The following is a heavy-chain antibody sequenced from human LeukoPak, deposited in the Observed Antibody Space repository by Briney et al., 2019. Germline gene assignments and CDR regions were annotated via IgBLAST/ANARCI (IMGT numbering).Heavy chain of an antibody. CDR2: INHSGST. V-gene: IGHV4-34*01. D-gene: IGHD2-2*01. Sequence: SETLSLICAVYGGSFSGYYWSWIRQPPGKGLEWIGEINHSGSTNYNPSLKSRVTISVDTSKNQFSLKLSSVTAADTAVYYCARRYQLPPYYYYGMDVWGKGTTVTVSS. CDR3: ARRYQLPPYYYYGMDV. J-gene: IGHJ6*04. CDR1: GGSFSGYY.